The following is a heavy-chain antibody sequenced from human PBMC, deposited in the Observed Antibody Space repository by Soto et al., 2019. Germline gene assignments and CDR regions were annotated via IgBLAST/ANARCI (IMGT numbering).Heavy chain of an antibody. D-gene: IGHD5-18*01. CDR2: IYYSGST. Sequence: PSETLSLTCTVSGGSISSGGYYWSWIRQHPGKGLEWIGYIYYSGSTYYNPSLKSRVTISVDTSKNQFSLKLSSVTAADTAVYYCARDLGGYATMDVWGQGTKVTVSS. V-gene: IGHV4-31*03. J-gene: IGHJ6*02. CDR3: ARDLGGYATMDV. CDR1: GGSISSGGYY.